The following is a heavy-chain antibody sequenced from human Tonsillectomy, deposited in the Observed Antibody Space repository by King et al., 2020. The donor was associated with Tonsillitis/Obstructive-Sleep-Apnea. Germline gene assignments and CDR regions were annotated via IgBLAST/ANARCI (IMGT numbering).Heavy chain of an antibody. Sequence: QLVQSGAEVKKPGESLKISCKGSGYSFTSYWIGWVRQMPGKGLEWMGIIYPGDSDTIYSPSFQGQVTLSADQSIRTAYLQWGSLEASETAMYYCAGPYAGSSGWYRFFDYWGQGTLVTVSS. CDR2: IYPGDSDT. V-gene: IGHV5-51*01. CDR3: AGPYAGSSGWYRFFDY. D-gene: IGHD6-19*01. J-gene: IGHJ4*02. CDR1: GYSFTSYW.